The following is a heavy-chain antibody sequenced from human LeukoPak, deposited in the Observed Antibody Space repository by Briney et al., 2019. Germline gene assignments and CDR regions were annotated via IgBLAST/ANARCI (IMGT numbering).Heavy chain of an antibody. J-gene: IGHJ4*02. Sequence: PGGSLRLSCAASGFTFSAYWLHWVRQAPGKGLVWVSRVKYDGSTTTYADSVKGRFTISRDNAKNILYLQMNSLRVEDTAVYYCAGGGSYYPTYFDHWGQVILVTVSS. V-gene: IGHV3-74*01. D-gene: IGHD1-26*01. CDR2: VKYDGSTT. CDR1: GFTFSAYW. CDR3: AGGGSYYPTYFDH.